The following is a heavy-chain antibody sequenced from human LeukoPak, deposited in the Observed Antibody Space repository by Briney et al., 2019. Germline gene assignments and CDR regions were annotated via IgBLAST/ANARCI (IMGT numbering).Heavy chain of an antibody. Sequence: SETLSLTCTVSGFSISSGYYWGWIRQPPGKGLEWIANIYHSGSTFYNPSLKSRVTISVDTSKNQFSLKLSSVTAADTAVYYCARSGSGYLRYYFDYWGQGTLVTVSS. CDR2: IYHSGST. CDR3: ARSGSGYLRYYFDY. D-gene: IGHD5-12*01. V-gene: IGHV4-38-2*02. CDR1: GFSISSGYY. J-gene: IGHJ4*02.